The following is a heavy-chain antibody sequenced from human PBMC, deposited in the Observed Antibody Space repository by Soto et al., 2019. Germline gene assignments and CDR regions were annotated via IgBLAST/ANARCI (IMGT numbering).Heavy chain of an antibody. CDR3: ARRGAVAGLHY. CDR1: GFTFSSYW. CDR2: INSDGSST. J-gene: IGHJ4*02. Sequence: EVQLVESGGGLVQPGGSLRVSCAASGFTFSSYWMHWVRQAPGKGLVWVSRINSDGSSTSYADSVKGRFTISRDKAKNTLYLQMNSLKAEETAIYYCARRGAVAGLHYWGQGTLVTVSS. V-gene: IGHV3-74*01. D-gene: IGHD6-19*01.